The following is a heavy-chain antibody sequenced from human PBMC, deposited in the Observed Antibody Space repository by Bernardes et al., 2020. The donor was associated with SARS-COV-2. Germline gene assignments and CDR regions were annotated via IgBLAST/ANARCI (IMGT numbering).Heavy chain of an antibody. Sequence: LSLTCTVSGGSITDEYWSWIRQPPGKGLEWIGWISYSGTTNYNSSLKSRVTISVDTSNNQFSLKLASVTAADTAVYYCARGGASSRYFDYWGQGTLVTVSS. CDR2: ISYSGTT. CDR3: ARGGASSRYFDY. CDR1: GGSITDEY. J-gene: IGHJ4*02. V-gene: IGHV4-59*01. D-gene: IGHD6-13*01.